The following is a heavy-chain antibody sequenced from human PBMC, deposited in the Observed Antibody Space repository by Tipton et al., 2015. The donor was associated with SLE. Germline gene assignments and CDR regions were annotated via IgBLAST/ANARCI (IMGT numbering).Heavy chain of an antibody. J-gene: IGHJ4*02. Sequence: SLRLSCAASGFAFSNYAMSWVRQAPGKGLEWVAVIWYDGSNKYYADSVKGRFTISRDNSKNTLYLQMNSLRAEDTAVYYCAKDLLGTGTLRDWGQGTLVTVSS. CDR2: IWYDGSNK. CDR3: AKDLLGTGTLRD. V-gene: IGHV3-33*06. D-gene: IGHD1-1*01. CDR1: GFAFSNYA.